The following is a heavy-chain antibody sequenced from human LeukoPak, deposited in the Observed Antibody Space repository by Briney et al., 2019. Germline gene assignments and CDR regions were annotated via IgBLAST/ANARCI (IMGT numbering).Heavy chain of an antibody. CDR3: AKDRIIGEVTYHYFDN. D-gene: IGHD3-3*02. CDR1: GFTFRRYG. V-gene: IGHV3-30*18. J-gene: IGHJ4*02. Sequence: GGTLRLSCAASGFTFRRYGMSWVRQAPGKGLEWVALISYDGSNKNYTDSVKGRFTISRGNSKNMMYLQMNSLRPEDTAVYYCAKDRIIGEVTYHYFDNWGQGTLVTVSS. CDR2: ISYDGSNK.